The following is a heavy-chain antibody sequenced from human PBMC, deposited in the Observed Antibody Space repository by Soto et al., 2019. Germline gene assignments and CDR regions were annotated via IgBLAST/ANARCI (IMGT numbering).Heavy chain of an antibody. V-gene: IGHV1-69*01. CDR3: ASNTLTGYSIGYYYSGMDV. CDR2: IIPIFGTA. Sequence: QVQLVQSGAEVKKPGSSVKVSCKASGGTFSSYAISWVRQAPGQGLEWMGGIIPIFGTANYAQKFQGRVTITADESTSTAYMELSSLRSEDTAVYYCASNTLTGYSIGYYYSGMDVWGQGTTVTVSS. D-gene: IGHD3-9*01. J-gene: IGHJ6*02. CDR1: GGTFSSYA.